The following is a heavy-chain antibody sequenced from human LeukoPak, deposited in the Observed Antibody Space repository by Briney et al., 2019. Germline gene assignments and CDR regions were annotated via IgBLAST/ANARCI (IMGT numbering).Heavy chain of an antibody. Sequence: GGSLRLSCAVSGFTFSNYWMSWVRQAPGKGLEWVSGINWNGGSTGYADSVKGRFTISRDNAKNTLYLQMNSLRVEDTAVYYCARGAAYCGGDCRGGWFDPWGQGILVTVSS. V-gene: IGHV3-20*04. CDR1: GFTFSNYW. J-gene: IGHJ5*02. CDR2: INWNGGST. CDR3: ARGAAYCGGDCRGGWFDP. D-gene: IGHD2-21*02.